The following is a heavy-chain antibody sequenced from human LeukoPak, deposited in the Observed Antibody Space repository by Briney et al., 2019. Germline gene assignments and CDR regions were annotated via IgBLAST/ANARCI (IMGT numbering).Heavy chain of an antibody. V-gene: IGHV4-59*01. D-gene: IGHD3-10*01. J-gene: IGHJ6*03. Sequence: SETLSLTCTASGGSMNPYYWTWIRQSPGKGLEWIWYIYFTGSTTYNPSLKSRVTFSVDRSTNQFSLKLTSVTAADTAVYYCAREGGNYYGSGSYGGYYYYLDVWGKGTRVSVSS. CDR2: IYFTGST. CDR3: AREGGNYYGSGSYGGYYYYLDV. CDR1: GGSMNPYY.